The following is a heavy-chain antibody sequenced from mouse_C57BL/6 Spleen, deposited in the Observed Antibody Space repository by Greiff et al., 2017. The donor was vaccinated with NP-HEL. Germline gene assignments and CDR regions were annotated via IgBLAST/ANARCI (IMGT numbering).Heavy chain of an antibody. CDR2: IYPSDSYT. CDR3: ARRVLRSYWYFDV. CDR1: GYTFTSYW. Sequence: VQLPQPGAELVMPGASVKLSCKASGYTFTSYWVHLVKQRPGQGLEWIGEIYPSDSYTNYNQKFKGKSTLTVDKSSSTAYMQLSSLTSEDSAVYYCARRVLRSYWYFDVWGTGTTVTVSS. V-gene: IGHV1-69*01. D-gene: IGHD1-1*01. J-gene: IGHJ1*03.